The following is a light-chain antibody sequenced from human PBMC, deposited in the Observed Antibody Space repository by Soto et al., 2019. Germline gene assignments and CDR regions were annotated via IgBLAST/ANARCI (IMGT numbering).Light chain of an antibody. CDR1: QGISNE. CDR3: LQDYTYPWT. J-gene: IGKJ1*01. CDR2: GAS. V-gene: IGKV1-6*01. Sequence: IPMTQSPSSLSASVGDRVTITCRASQGISNELGWYQQRPGKAPKVLIYGASNLQSGVPSRFSGSASCTDFTLTISSLQPEDFATYYCLQDYTYPWTFGQGTKVEMK.